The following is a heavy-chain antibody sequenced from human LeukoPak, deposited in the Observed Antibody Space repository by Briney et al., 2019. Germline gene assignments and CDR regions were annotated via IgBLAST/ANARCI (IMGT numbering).Heavy chain of an antibody. V-gene: IGHV4-4*07. D-gene: IGHD1-26*01. CDR3: ARDRSFLGTSDRDFDY. CDR1: GGSINTYY. J-gene: IGHJ4*02. CDR2: IYSSGTT. Sequence: SETLSLTCTVSGGSINTYYWSWIRQPAGKGLEWIGRIYSSGTTHYNPSLKSRVAMSVDTSKNQFSLKLSSVTAADTAVYYCARDRSFLGTSDRDFDYWGQGTLVTVSS.